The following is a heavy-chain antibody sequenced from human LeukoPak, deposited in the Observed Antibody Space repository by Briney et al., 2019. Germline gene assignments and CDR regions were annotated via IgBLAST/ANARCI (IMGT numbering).Heavy chain of an antibody. CDR1: GGSISSGGYY. D-gene: IGHD2-8*01. Sequence: SETLSLTCTVSGGSISSGGYYWSWIRQPPGKGLEWIGYIYYSGSTNYNPSLKSRVTISVDTSKNQFSLKLSSVTAADTAVYYCARDNGESAARAYFDYWGQGTLVTVSS. V-gene: IGHV4-61*08. CDR2: IYYSGST. CDR3: ARDNGESAARAYFDY. J-gene: IGHJ4*02.